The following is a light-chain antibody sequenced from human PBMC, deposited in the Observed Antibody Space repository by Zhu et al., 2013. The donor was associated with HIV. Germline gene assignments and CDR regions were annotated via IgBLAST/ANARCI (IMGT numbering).Light chain of an antibody. CDR1: QSINSN. Sequence: EIEMTQSPATLSVSPGERVTLSCRASQSINSNLAWYQQKAGQAPRLLIYGASTTATGIPARFSGSGSGTQFTLTINSLQSEDFAVYYCQQYHNWPLTFGGGTKVEIK. CDR3: QQYHNWPLT. CDR2: GAS. J-gene: IGKJ4*01. V-gene: IGKV3-15*01.